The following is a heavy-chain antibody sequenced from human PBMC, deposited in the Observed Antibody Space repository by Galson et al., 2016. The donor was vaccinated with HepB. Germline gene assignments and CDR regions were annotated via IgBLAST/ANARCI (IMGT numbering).Heavy chain of an antibody. Sequence: SVKVSCKASGYTFNNYVINWVRQGPGQGPEWMGWITTYNGKTNFAREFQGRVTMTTDSSTSTAYMELGSLRYDDTAVYFCARSRYDFWSGYPGPLYYGMDVWGKGTTVTVSS. V-gene: IGHV1-18*01. CDR1: GYTFNNYV. CDR3: ARSRYDFWSGYPGPLYYGMDV. CDR2: ITTYNGKT. D-gene: IGHD3-3*01. J-gene: IGHJ6*04.